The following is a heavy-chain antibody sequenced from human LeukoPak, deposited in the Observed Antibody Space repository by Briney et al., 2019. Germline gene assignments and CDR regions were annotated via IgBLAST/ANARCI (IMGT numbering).Heavy chain of an antibody. CDR3: ARHYDFWSGSDDY. CDR1: GGPISSGSYY. J-gene: IGHJ4*02. D-gene: IGHD3-3*01. Sequence: PSQTLSLTCTVSGGPISSGSYYWSWIRQPAGKGLEWIGRIYTSGSTNYNPSLKSRVTISVDTPKNQFSLKLSSVTAADTAVYYCARHYDFWSGSDDYWGQGTLVTVSS. CDR2: IYTSGST. V-gene: IGHV4-61*02.